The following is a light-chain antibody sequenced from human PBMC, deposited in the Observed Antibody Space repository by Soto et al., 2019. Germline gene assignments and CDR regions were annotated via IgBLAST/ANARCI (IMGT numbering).Light chain of an antibody. J-gene: IGLJ3*02. CDR2: AVS. V-gene: IGLV2-14*01. CDR3: SSYTSSNTWV. CDR1: SSDVGDYNY. Sequence: QSALTQPASVSGSPGQSITISCTGTSSDVGDYNYVSWYQQHPGKAPKLMIYAVSNRPSGVSNRFSGSKSGNTASLTISGLQDEDEADYYCSSYTSSNTWVFGGGTKLTVL.